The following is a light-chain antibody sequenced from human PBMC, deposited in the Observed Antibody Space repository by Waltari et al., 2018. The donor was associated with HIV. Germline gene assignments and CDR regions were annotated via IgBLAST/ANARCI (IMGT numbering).Light chain of an antibody. CDR1: SSNVRNNY. CDR2: RNN. V-gene: IGLV1-47*01. J-gene: IGLJ2*01. Sequence: QSVRAQPRSVSGTPGQRVTISCSGSSSNVRNNYVYCYQQVPGVAPKLPSYRNNQRPSGVPGRFSGSKSGTSASLAISGLRTEDEAEYYCAAWDDRLSGRLFGGGTKVTVL. CDR3: AAWDDRLSGRL.